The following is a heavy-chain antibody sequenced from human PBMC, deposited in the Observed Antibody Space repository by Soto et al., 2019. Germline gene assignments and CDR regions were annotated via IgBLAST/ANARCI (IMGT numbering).Heavy chain of an antibody. CDR2: ISGSGEQT. CDR3: ARLPVDTATYYCAHISEYSSSSFDY. J-gene: IGHJ4*02. CDR1: GFNFSYNA. V-gene: IGHV3-23*01. D-gene: IGHD6-6*01. Sequence: VGSLRLSCVASGFNFSYNAMSWVRQAPGKGLQWVSTISGSGEQTYYADSVKGRFTISSDRSKNTLYLQMDSLRAEDTAVYYCARLPVDTATYYCAHISEYSSSSFDYWGQGTPVTVSS.